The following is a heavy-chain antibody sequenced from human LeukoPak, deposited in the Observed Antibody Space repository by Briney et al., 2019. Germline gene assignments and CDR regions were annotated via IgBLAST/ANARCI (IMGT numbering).Heavy chain of an antibody. Sequence: GGSLRLSCAASGFTFSNYAMSWVRQAPGKGLEWVSGISGTSGTINYAAPVKGRFTISRDNSKNTLYLQVNSLRVDDMAVYYCAKRLGDPRAFDYWGQGTLVTVSS. D-gene: IGHD2-21*02. V-gene: IGHV3-23*01. CDR2: ISGTSGTI. CDR1: GFTFSNYA. CDR3: AKRLGDPRAFDY. J-gene: IGHJ4*02.